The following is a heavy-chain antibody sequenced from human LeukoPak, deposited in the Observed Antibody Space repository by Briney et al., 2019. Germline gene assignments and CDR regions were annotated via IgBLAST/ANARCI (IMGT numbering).Heavy chain of an antibody. CDR3: ATLTVASSFDY. J-gene: IGHJ4*02. Sequence: GGSLRLSCAASGFTFSSYAMSWVRQAPGKGLEWVSYISSSGGTRYYADSVKGRFTISRDNAKNSLYLQMNSLRAEDTAVYYCATLTVASSFDYWGQGTLVTVSS. CDR1: GFTFSSYA. V-gene: IGHV3-48*03. CDR2: ISSSGGTR. D-gene: IGHD6-19*01.